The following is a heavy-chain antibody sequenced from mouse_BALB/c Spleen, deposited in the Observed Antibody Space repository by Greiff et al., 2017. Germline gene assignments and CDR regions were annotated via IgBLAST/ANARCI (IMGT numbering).Heavy chain of an antibody. V-gene: IGHV1-9*01. CDR3: ARGGYYGNYVSYYFDY. D-gene: IGHD2-1*01. J-gene: IGHJ2*01. Sequence: VQLQQSGAELMKPGASVKISCKATGYTFSSYWIEWVKQRPGHGLEWIGEILPGSGSTNYNEKFKGKATFTADTSSNTAYMQLSSLTSEDSAVYYCARGGYYGNYVSYYFDYWGQGTTLTVSS. CDR2: ILPGSGST. CDR1: GYTFSSYW.